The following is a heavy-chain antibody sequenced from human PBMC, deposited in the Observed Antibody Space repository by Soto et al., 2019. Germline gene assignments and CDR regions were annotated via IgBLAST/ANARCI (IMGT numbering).Heavy chain of an antibody. J-gene: IGHJ4*02. V-gene: IGHV3-30*18. CDR2: ISYDGSNK. CDR3: AKDLYYDTPTPGY. Sequence: QVQLVESGGGVVQPGRSLRLSCAASGFTFSSYGMHWVRQAPGKGLEWVAVISYDGSNKYYADSVKGRFTISRDNSKNTLYLQMNSLRAEDTAVYYCAKDLYYDTPTPGYWGQGTLVTVSS. CDR1: GFTFSSYG. D-gene: IGHD3-22*01.